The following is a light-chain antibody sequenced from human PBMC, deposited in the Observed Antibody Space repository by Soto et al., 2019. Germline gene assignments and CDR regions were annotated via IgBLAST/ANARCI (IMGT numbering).Light chain of an antibody. Sequence: QSALTQPPSASGSPGQSVTISCTGTSSDIGAYIYVSWYQQHPGKAPKLMISEVSRRPSGVPERFSGSKSGNTASLTVSGLQADDEAHYYCSSYAGRNNFVFGTGTKLTVL. J-gene: IGLJ1*01. CDR1: SSDIGAYIY. CDR3: SSYAGRNNFV. CDR2: EVS. V-gene: IGLV2-8*01.